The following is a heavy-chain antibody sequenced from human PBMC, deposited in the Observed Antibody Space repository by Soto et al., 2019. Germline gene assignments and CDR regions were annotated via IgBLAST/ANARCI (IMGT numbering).Heavy chain of an antibody. J-gene: IGHJ4*02. Sequence: QVQLQESGPGLVKPSGTLSLTCTVSGGSMSSSNWWNWVRQPPGKGLEWIGETHHSGSTTYNPSLKIRATIPFDTSTNPFSLKLTSVTSADTAVYYCAISDATVLDYFGQGTLFTLSS. D-gene: IGHD4-17*01. CDR3: AISDATVLDY. CDR1: GGSMSSSNW. V-gene: IGHV4-4*02. CDR2: THHSGST.